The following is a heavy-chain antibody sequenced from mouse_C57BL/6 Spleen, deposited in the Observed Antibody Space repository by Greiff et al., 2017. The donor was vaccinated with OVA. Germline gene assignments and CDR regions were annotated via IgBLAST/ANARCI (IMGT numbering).Heavy chain of an antibody. CDR3: ARGNWDVGAMDY. D-gene: IGHD4-1*01. Sequence: QVQLQQSGPELVKPGASVKISCKASGYTFTDYYINWVKQRPGQGLEWIGWLYPGSGNTKYNEKFKGKATLTVDTSSSTAYMQLSSLTSEDSAVYFCARGNWDVGAMDYWGQGTAVTVSS. V-gene: IGHV1-84*01. CDR1: GYTFTDYY. J-gene: IGHJ4*01. CDR2: LYPGSGNT.